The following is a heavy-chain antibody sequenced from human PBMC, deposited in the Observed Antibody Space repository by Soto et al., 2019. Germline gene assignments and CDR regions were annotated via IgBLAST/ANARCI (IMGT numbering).Heavy chain of an antibody. CDR1: GFTFSSYS. D-gene: IGHD6-6*01. CDR3: AKFSKSIAARLGYYYYYGMDV. CDR2: ISGSGGST. Sequence: GGSLRLSCAASGFTFSSYSMSWVRQAPGKGLEWVSAISGSGGSTYYADSVKGRFTISRDNSKNTLYLQMNSLRAEDTAVYYCAKFSKSIAARLGYYYYYGMDVWGQGTTVTVS. J-gene: IGHJ6*02. V-gene: IGHV3-23*01.